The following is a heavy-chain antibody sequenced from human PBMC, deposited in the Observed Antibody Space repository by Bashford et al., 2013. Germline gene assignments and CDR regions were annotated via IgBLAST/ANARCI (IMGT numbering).Heavy chain of an antibody. Sequence: WIRQPPGKGLEWIGYIYYSGSTNYNPSLQSRVTMAVDTSKRQFSLKLTSVTAADTAVYYCARTSDRRGYGDAFDVWGQGTLVTVSS. CDR2: IYYSGST. V-gene: IGHV4-59*01. D-gene: IGHD3-22*01. CDR3: ARTSDRRGYGDAFDV. J-gene: IGHJ4*02.